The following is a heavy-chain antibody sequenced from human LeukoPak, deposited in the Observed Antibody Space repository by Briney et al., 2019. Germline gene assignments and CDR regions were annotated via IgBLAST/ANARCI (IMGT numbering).Heavy chain of an antibody. CDR1: GGSISSSTFY. CDR3: AIQIYGDFLDAFDI. CDR2: LYYSGST. D-gene: IGHD4-17*01. Sequence: SETLSLTCTVSGGSISSSTFYWGWIRQPPGKGLEWIGSLYYSGSTYYNPSLKSRVTISVDTSKNQFSLKLSSVTAADTAVYYCAIQIYGDFLDAFDIWGQGTMVTVSS. V-gene: IGHV4-39*01. J-gene: IGHJ3*02.